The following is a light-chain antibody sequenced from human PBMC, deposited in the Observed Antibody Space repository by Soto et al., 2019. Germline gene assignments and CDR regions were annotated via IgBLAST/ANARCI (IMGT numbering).Light chain of an antibody. CDR1: QSVSSSY. V-gene: IGKV3-20*01. CDR2: GAS. Sequence: EIVLTQSPGTLSLSPGERATLSCRASQSVSSSYLAWYQQKPGQTPRLLIYGASTRATGTPDRFIGSGSGTDFTLTISRLEPEDFAVYYCQQYGSSPPYTFGQGTKLEIK. CDR3: QQYGSSPPYT. J-gene: IGKJ2*01.